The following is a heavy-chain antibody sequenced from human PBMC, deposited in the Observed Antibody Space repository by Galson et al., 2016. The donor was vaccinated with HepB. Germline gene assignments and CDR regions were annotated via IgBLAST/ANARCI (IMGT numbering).Heavy chain of an antibody. D-gene: IGHD3-10*01. CDR3: ACNRRGVFLLDC. CDR2: LPSENNIN. Sequence: SLRLSCAVSGVTFSSLSMNWVRQAPGKGLEWVSYLPSENNINHYADSVRGRFTISRDNAKNSLYLQMNSLRVEDTAVYYCACNRRGVFLLDCWGQGTLVTVSS. CDR1: GVTFSSLS. J-gene: IGHJ4*02. V-gene: IGHV3-48*01.